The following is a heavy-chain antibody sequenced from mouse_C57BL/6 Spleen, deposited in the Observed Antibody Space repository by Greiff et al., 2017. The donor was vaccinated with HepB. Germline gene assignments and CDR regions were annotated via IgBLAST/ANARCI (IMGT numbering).Heavy chain of an antibody. V-gene: IGHV1-69*01. J-gene: IGHJ2*01. CDR1: GYTFTSYW. CDR2: IDPSDSYT. CDR3: ARHYGSSDEGGYYFEY. D-gene: IGHD1-1*01. Sequence: QVQLQHPGAELVMPGASVKLSCKASGYTFTSYWMHWVKQRPGQGLEWIGEIDPSDSYTNYNQKFKGKSTLTVDKSSSTAYMQLSSLTSEDSAVYYCARHYGSSDEGGYYFEYWGKGTTLTVAS.